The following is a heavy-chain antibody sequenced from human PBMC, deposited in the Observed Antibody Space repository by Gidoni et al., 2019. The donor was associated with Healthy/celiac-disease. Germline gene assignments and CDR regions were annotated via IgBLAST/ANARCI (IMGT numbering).Heavy chain of an antibody. D-gene: IGHD1-26*01. CDR3: ANPNPGHGSLRFVY. V-gene: IGHV3-23*01. Sequence: EVQLLESGGGLVQPGGSLRPSCSASGFPFSSYAMRWVRQAPGKGLAWVSAISGSGGSTYYADAVKGRFTISRDKSKNTLYLQMNSMRAEDTAVYDCANPNPGHGSLRFVYWGQGTLVTVSS. CDR1: GFPFSSYA. CDR2: ISGSGGST. J-gene: IGHJ4*02.